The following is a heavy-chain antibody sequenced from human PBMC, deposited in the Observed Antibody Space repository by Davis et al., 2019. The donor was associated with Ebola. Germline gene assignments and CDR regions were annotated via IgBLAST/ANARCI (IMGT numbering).Heavy chain of an antibody. CDR2: INSDGSST. V-gene: IGHV3-74*01. J-gene: IGHJ4*02. Sequence: PGGSLRLSCAASGFTFSSYWMHWVRQAPGKGLVWVSRINSDGSSTSYADSVKGRFTISRDNAKNTLYLQMNSLRAEDTAVYYCARASVGSGSYYTHYYFDYWGQGTLVTVSS. CDR3: ARASVGSGSYYTHYYFDY. CDR1: GFTFSSYW. D-gene: IGHD3-10*01.